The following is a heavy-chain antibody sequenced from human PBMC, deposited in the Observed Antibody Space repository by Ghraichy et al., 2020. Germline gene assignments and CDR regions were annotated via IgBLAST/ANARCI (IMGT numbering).Heavy chain of an antibody. CDR1: GGSISSSSYY. J-gene: IGHJ4*02. V-gene: IGHV4-39*01. CDR3: ARIGIFAGIDY. D-gene: IGHD3-3*01. Sequence: SETLSLTCTVSGGSISSSSYYWGWIRQPPGKGLEWIGSIYYSGSTYYNPSLKSRVTISVDTSKNQFSLKLSSVTAADTAVYYCARIGIFAGIDYWGQGTLVTVSS. CDR2: IYYSGST.